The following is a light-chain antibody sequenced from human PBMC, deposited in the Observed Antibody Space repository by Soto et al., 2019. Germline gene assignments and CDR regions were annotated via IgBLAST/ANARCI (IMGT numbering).Light chain of an antibody. CDR3: QQYGSSPYT. CDR2: GAS. CDR1: QSVSSSY. V-gene: IGKV3-20*01. J-gene: IGKJ2*01. Sequence: EIVLTQSPGTLSLSPGERATLSCRASQSVSSSYLAWYQQKPGQAPRLLIYGASSRATGIPDRFSGSGSGTDFTLTISRLEPEDXAVYXCQQYGSSPYTFGQGTKLEIK.